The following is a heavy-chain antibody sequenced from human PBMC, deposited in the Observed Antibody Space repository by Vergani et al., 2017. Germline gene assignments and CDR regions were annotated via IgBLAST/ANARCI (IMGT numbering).Heavy chain of an antibody. J-gene: IGHJ3*02. Sequence: QVQLPESGPGLVKPSETLSLTCAVSGYSLSSGYYWGWIRQPPGKGLEWIGYIYTSGSTNYNPSLKSRVTISVDTSKNQFSLKLSSVTAADTAVYYCARHQGLSSGYYYADAFDIWGQGTMVTVSS. CDR2: IYTSGST. CDR1: GYSLSSGYY. V-gene: IGHV4-38-2*01. CDR3: ARHQGLSSGYYYADAFDI. D-gene: IGHD3-22*01.